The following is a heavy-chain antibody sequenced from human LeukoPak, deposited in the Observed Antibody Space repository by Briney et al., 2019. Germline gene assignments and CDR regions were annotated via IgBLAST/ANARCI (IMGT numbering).Heavy chain of an antibody. J-gene: IGHJ4*02. Sequence: SETLSLTCTVSGGSISSYYWSWIRQPPGKGQEWIGYIYYSGSTNYNPSLKSRVTISVDTSKNQFSLKLSSVTAADTAVYYCVAGTKYYFDYWGQGTLVTVSS. CDR3: VAGTKYYFDY. CDR1: GGSISSYY. V-gene: IGHV4-59*08. CDR2: IYYSGST. D-gene: IGHD6-19*01.